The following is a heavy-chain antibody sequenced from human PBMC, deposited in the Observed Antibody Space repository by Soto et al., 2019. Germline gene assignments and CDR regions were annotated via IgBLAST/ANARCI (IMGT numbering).Heavy chain of an antibody. V-gene: IGHV3-64*01. CDR3: ARGASVGATPDSYYYYGMDV. CDR2: ISSNGGST. Sequence: GGSLRLSCAASGFTFSSYAMHWVRQAPGKGLEYVSAISSNGGSTYYANSVKGRFTISRDNSKNTLYLQMGSLRAEDMAVYYCARGASVGATPDSYYYYGMDVWGQGTTVTVSS. D-gene: IGHD1-26*01. J-gene: IGHJ6*02. CDR1: GFTFSSYA.